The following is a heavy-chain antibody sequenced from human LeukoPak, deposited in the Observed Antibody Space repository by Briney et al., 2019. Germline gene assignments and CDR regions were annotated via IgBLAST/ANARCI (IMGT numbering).Heavy chain of an antibody. CDR3: ARDPVGGRPDY. D-gene: IGHD1-26*01. V-gene: IGHV3-74*01. Sequence: GGSLRLSCAASGFTFSTYWMHWVRQAPEKGLVWVSRIKSDGSSTNYADSVKDRFTISRDNAKNTLYLQMNSLRAEDTAVYYCARDPVGGRPDYWGQGTLVTVSS. J-gene: IGHJ4*02. CDR1: GFTFSTYW. CDR2: IKSDGSST.